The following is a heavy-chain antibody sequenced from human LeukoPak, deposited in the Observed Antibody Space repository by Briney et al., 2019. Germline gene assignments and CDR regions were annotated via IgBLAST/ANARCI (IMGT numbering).Heavy chain of an antibody. D-gene: IGHD3-22*01. CDR1: GGSINSGGYY. V-gene: IGHV4-31*03. CDR2: IYYSGST. CDR3: ARVDSSYYPLDS. Sequence: SETLSLTCTVSGGSINSGGYYWSWIRQYPGKGLDWIGYIYYSGSTYYNLSLKSRIIISVDTSKNQFSLKLSSVTAADTAVYYCARVDSSYYPLDSWGQGTLVTVSS. J-gene: IGHJ4*02.